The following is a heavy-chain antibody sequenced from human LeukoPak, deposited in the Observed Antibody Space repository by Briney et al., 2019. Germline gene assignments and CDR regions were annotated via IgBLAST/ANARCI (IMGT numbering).Heavy chain of an antibody. Sequence: SVKVSCKASGGTFSSYAISWVRQAPGQGLEWMGGIIPIFGTANYAQKFQGRVTITADKSTSTAYMELSSLRAEDTAVYYCAKDINPDLYCSSTSCYLGFDYWGQGTLVTVSS. D-gene: IGHD2-2*01. CDR2: IIPIFGTA. V-gene: IGHV1-69*06. J-gene: IGHJ4*02. CDR3: AKDINPDLYCSSTSCYLGFDY. CDR1: GGTFSSYA.